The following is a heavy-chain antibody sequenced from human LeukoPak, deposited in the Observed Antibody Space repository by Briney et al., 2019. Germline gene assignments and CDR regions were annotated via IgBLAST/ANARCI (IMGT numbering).Heavy chain of an antibody. V-gene: IGHV4-30-2*01. Sequence: TLSLTCTVSGASIGSGNFYWNWIRQPPGRGLEWIGYIYHDGTTYYKPSLQSRVTISLGRSDNQISLRVTSVTAADTAVYYCASQYSSGWYVFDYWGQGALVTVSS. CDR1: GASIGSGNFY. J-gene: IGHJ4*02. D-gene: IGHD6-19*01. CDR3: ASQYSSGWYVFDY. CDR2: IYHDGTT.